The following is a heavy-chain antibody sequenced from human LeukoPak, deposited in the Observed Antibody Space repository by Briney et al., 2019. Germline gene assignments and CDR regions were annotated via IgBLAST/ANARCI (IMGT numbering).Heavy chain of an antibody. D-gene: IGHD3-3*01. V-gene: IGHV3-23*01. CDR2: ISGSGGST. Sequence: GGSLRLSCAASGFTFTNAWMSWVRQAPGKGLEWVSAISGSGGSTYYADSVKGRFTISRDNSKNTLYLQMNSLRAEDTAVYYCAKVSGRGVTDYWGQGTLVTVSS. CDR1: GFTFTNAW. CDR3: AKVSGRGVTDY. J-gene: IGHJ4*02.